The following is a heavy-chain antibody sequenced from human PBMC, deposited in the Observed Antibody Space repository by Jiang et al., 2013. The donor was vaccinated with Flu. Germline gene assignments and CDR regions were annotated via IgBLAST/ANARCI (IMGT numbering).Heavy chain of an antibody. D-gene: IGHD5-18*01. CDR1: GYTIATYW. J-gene: IGHJ4*02. CDR2: IFPRDSDT. V-gene: IGHV5-51*01. CDR3: VGWNAAMLLY. Sequence: GAEVKKPGESLRISCQGSGYTIATYWVGWVRQMPGKGLEWMGIIFPRDSDTRYSPSFQGQVTISADKSISTAYLQWSSLKASDTAMYYCVGWNAAMLLYWGQGTLVAVSS.